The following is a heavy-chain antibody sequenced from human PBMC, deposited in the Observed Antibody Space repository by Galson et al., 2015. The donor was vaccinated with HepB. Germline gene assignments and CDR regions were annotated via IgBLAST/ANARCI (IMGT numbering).Heavy chain of an antibody. CDR2: ISAYNGDT. D-gene: IGHD3-3*01. CDR1: GYPFSSNG. J-gene: IGHJ4*02. Sequence: SVKVSCKASGYPFSSNGISWVRQAPGQGLQWLGWISAYNGDTNYAQKFQGRLTMTTDTSTNTAYMELRSLRSDDTAFYYCARDFELWSGYLGKWGQGTLVTVFS. CDR3: ARDFELWSGYLGK. V-gene: IGHV1-18*04.